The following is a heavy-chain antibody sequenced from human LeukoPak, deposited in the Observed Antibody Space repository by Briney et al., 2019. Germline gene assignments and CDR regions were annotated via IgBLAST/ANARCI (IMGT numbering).Heavy chain of an antibody. CDR1: GFTFSDHY. CDR2: SRNKANRYTT. Sequence: PPGGSLRLSCVASGFTFSDHYMEWLRQAPGKGPEWVGRSRNKANRYTTEYAASVKGRFTISRDDSKSSLYLQMNNLKTEDAAGYYCARSGDHDSKRYGPRGGFDVCGQGTMVTVSS. CDR3: ARSGDHDSKRYGPRGGFDV. V-gene: IGHV3-72*01. J-gene: IGHJ3*01. D-gene: IGHD2-21*02.